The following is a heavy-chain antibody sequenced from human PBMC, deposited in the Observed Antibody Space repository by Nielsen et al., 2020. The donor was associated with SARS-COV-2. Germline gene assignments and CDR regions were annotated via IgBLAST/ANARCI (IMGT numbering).Heavy chain of an antibody. CDR2: INPNSGGT. CDR3: AIQGLGAAAIVY. CDR1: GYTFTGYY. D-gene: IGHD2-2*01. V-gene: IGHV1-2*02. Sequence: ASVKVSCKASGYTFTGYYMHWVRQAPGQGLEWMGWINPNSGGTNYAQKFQGRVSMTRDASTSTAYMELRSLRSDDTAVYYCAIQGLGAAAIVYWGQGTLVTVSS. J-gene: IGHJ4*02.